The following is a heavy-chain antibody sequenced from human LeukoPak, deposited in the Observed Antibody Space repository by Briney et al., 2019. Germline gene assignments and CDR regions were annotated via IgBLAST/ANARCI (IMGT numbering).Heavy chain of an antibody. Sequence: PGGSLRLSCAASGFTFSSYAMSWVRQAPGKGLEWVSAISGSGGSTYYADSVKGRFTISRDNSKNTLYLQMNSLRAEDTAVYYCAKSPCSSTSCYKDFDYWGQGTLVTVSS. CDR2: ISGSGGST. CDR1: GFTFSSYA. CDR3: AKSPCSSTSCYKDFDY. J-gene: IGHJ4*02. V-gene: IGHV3-23*01. D-gene: IGHD2-2*02.